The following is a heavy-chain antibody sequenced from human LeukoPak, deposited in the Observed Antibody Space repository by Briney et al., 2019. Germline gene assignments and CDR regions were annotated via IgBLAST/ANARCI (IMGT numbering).Heavy chain of an antibody. CDR3: ASDSGSYYGTPYYYYYMDV. Sequence: SVKVSCKASGGTFSSYAISWVRQAPGQGLEWMGGIIPIFGTANYAQKFQGRVTITTDESTSTAYMELSSLRSEDTAVYYCASDSGSYYGTPYYYYYMDVWGKGTTVTVSS. V-gene: IGHV1-69*05. D-gene: IGHD1-26*01. J-gene: IGHJ6*03. CDR2: IIPIFGTA. CDR1: GGTFSSYA.